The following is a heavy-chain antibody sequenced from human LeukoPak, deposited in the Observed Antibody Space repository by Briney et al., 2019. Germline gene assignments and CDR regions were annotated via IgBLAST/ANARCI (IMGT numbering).Heavy chain of an antibody. J-gene: IGHJ3*02. CDR3: ARVAWFGELYPPHDAFDI. Sequence: PSETLSLTCTVSGYSISSGYYWGWIRQPPGKGLEWIGSIYHSGSTYYSPSLKSRVTISVDTSKNQFSLKLSSVTAADTAVYYCARVAWFGELYPPHDAFDIWGQGTMVTVSS. CDR1: GYSISSGYY. CDR2: IYHSGST. V-gene: IGHV4-38-2*02. D-gene: IGHD3-10*01.